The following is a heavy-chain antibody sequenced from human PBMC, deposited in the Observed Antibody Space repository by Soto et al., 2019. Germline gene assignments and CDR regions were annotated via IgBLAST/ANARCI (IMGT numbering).Heavy chain of an antibody. V-gene: IGHV3-11*04. Sequence: LRLSCAASGFTFSDYYMSWIRQAPGKGLERVSYISSSGSTIYYADSVKGRFTISRDNAKNSLYLQMNSLRAEDTAVYYCVSGSGWYLEYYYYGMVVWGQGTTVTVSS. J-gene: IGHJ6*02. CDR1: GFTFSDYY. D-gene: IGHD6-19*01. CDR2: ISSSGSTI. CDR3: VSGSGWYLEYYYYGMVV.